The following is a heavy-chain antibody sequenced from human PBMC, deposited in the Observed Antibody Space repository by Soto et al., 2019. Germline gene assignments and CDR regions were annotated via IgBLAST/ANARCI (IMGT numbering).Heavy chain of an antibody. V-gene: IGHV3-23*01. J-gene: IGHJ4*02. D-gene: IGHD4-17*01. Sequence: PGGSLRLSCAASGFTFITYAMSWVLRAPWKGLQWVSAITGSGTSAYYADFAKGRFTISRDNSKNTVYLQMNSLRAEDTAIYYCVKVSIPGTATTIYFDDWGQGARVTVAS. CDR1: GFTFITYA. CDR3: VKVSIPGTATTIYFDD. CDR2: ITGSGTSA.